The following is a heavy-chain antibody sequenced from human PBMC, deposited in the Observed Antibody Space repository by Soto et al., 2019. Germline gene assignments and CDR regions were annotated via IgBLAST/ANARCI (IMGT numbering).Heavy chain of an antibody. CDR1: GGSISSGGYH. Sequence: QVQLQESGPGLVEPSQTLSLTCTVSGGSISSGGYHWSWIRQHPGKGLEWIGYMYYSGSTSYNPSLTSRVASSTDTSKNHFSLTLSSVTAADTAVYYCARGGVYHSSTGYRPHGYWGQGTLVTVSS. D-gene: IGHD3-22*01. J-gene: IGHJ4*02. CDR3: ARGGVYHSSTGYRPHGY. CDR2: MYYSGST. V-gene: IGHV4-31*03.